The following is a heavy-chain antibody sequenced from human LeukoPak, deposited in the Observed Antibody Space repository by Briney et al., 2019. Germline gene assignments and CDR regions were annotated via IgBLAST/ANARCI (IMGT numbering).Heavy chain of an antibody. CDR3: ARIHPDDDFDY. Sequence: AASVTVSCKASGYTFTGYYMHWVRQAPGQGLEWMGWINPNSGGTNYAQKFQGRVTMTRDTSISTAYMELSRLRSDDTAVYYCARIHPDDDFDYWGQGTLVTVSS. CDR2: INPNSGGT. J-gene: IGHJ4*02. CDR1: GYTFTGYY. V-gene: IGHV1-2*02. D-gene: IGHD1-1*01.